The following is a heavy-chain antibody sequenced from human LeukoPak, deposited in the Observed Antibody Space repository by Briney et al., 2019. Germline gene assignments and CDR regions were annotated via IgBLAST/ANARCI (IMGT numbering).Heavy chain of an antibody. J-gene: IGHJ6*03. CDR2: INHSGST. Sequence: SETLSLTCAVYGGSFSGYYWSWIRQPPGKGLEWIGEINHSGSTNYNPSHKSRVTISVDTSKNQFSLKLSSVTAADTAVYYCAGTPYCSSTSCQYYYYYYYMDVWGKGTTVTVSS. CDR3: AGTPYCSSTSCQYYYYYYYMDV. D-gene: IGHD2-2*01. CDR1: GGSFSGYY. V-gene: IGHV4-34*01.